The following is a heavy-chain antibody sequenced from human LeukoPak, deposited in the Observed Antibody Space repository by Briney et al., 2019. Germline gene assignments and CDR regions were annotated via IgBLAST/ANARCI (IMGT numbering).Heavy chain of an antibody. CDR2: IYYSGST. CDR1: GGSISSSSYY. J-gene: IGHJ4*02. Sequence: SETLSLTCTVSGGSISSSSYYWGWIRQPPGKGREWIGSIYYSGSTYYNPSLKSRVTISVDTSKNQFSLKLSSVTAADTAVYYCARLRGDFWSGYSYRYFDYWGQGTLVTVSS. D-gene: IGHD3-3*01. V-gene: IGHV4-39*01. CDR3: ARLRGDFWSGYSYRYFDY.